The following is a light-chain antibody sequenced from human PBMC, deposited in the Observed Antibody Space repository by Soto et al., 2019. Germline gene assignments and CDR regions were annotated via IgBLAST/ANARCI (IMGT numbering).Light chain of an antibody. CDR2: GAS. Sequence: EIVLTQSPGTLSLSPGERATLSCRASQSVSRSYLAGYQQKPGQAPRLLIYGASSRATGIPDRFSGSGSGTDFTLTISRLEPEDFAVYYCQQRQSWPRTFGQGTKVDIK. CDR3: QQRQSWPRT. CDR1: QSVSRSY. V-gene: IGKV3-20*01. J-gene: IGKJ1*01.